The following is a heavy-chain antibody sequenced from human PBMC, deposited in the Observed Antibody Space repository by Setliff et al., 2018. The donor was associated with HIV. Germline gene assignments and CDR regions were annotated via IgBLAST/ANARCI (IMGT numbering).Heavy chain of an antibody. CDR1: GYSISSGYY. J-gene: IGHJ5*02. CDR3: ARENGWLFGWFDP. V-gene: IGHV4-38-2*02. Sequence: SETLSLTCAVSGYSISSGYYWGWIRQPPGKGLEWVGSIYHSGTTYYNPSLGSRVTISIDTSKNQFSLKLTSVTAADTAIYYCARENGWLFGWFDPWGQGTPVTVSS. CDR2: IYHSGTT. D-gene: IGHD3-22*01.